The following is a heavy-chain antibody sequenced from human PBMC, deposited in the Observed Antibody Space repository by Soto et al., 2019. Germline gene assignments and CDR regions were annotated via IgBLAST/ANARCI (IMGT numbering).Heavy chain of an antibody. CDR1: DGSISTYF. Sequence: LSLTCTVSDGSISTYFCNWIRQPAGKGLEWIGRIDNSGNTNYNPSLKSRVTMSADTSRNQFSLKLNSVTAADTAVYYCARGGQDFWSGPFDYWGQGALVTVSS. CDR3: ARGGQDFWSGPFDY. J-gene: IGHJ4*02. D-gene: IGHD3-3*01. CDR2: IDNSGNT. V-gene: IGHV4-4*07.